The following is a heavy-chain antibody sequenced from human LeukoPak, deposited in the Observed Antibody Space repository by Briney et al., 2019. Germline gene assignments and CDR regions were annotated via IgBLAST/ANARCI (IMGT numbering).Heavy chain of an antibody. Sequence: GGSLRLSCAASGFTFSSYEMNWVRQAPGKGLEWVSYISSSGSTIYYADSVKGRFTISRDNAKNSLYLQMNSLRAEDTAVYYCAKTIGYCSSTSCPRAWYYFDYWGQGTLVTVSS. V-gene: IGHV3-48*03. CDR1: GFTFSSYE. CDR3: AKTIGYCSSTSCPRAWYYFDY. J-gene: IGHJ4*02. D-gene: IGHD2-2*01. CDR2: ISSSGSTI.